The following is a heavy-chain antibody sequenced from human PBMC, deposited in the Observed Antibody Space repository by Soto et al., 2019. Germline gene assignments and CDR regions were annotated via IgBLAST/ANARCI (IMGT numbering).Heavy chain of an antibody. V-gene: IGHV3-64*01. J-gene: IGHJ6*04. CDR2: VSRNGINT. CDR3: AITYYDFDV. CDR1: GFSFSSYD. D-gene: IGHD3-3*01. Sequence: EEQLVQSRGGLVQPGGSLRLSCAASGFSFSSYDLFWVRQAPGKGLEYVSAVSRNGINTYYANSVKGRFTISRDNSKNIMYLQMGTLRAEDMAVYYCAITYYDFDVWGKGTTVIVSS.